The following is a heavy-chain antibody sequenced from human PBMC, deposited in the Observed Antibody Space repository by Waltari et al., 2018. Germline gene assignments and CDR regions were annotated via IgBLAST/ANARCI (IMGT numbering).Heavy chain of an antibody. CDR2: IIPIFGTA. D-gene: IGHD2-21*01. Sequence: QVQLVQSGAEVKKPGSSVKVSCKASGGTFSSYAISWVRQAPGQGLEWMGGIIPIFGTANYAQKFQGRVTITADESTSTAYMELSSLRSEDTAVYYCASGALPQDCGGDCYSGFDYWGQGTLVTVSS. CDR3: ASGALPQDCGGDCYSGFDY. V-gene: IGHV1-69*13. J-gene: IGHJ4*02. CDR1: GGTFSSYA.